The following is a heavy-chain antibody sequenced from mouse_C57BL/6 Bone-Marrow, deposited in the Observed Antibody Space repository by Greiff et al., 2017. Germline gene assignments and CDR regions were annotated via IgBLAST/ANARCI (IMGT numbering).Heavy chain of an antibody. D-gene: IGHD2-3*01. J-gene: IGHJ3*01. CDR2: IDPENGDT. V-gene: IGHV14-4*01. CDR1: GFNIKDDY. Sequence: EVQLQQSGAELVRPGASVKLSCTASGFNIKDDYMHWVKQRPEQGLEWIGWIDPENGDTEYASKFQGKATITADPSSNTAYLQLSSLTSEDTAVYYCTTWDGGFAYWGQGTLVTVSA. CDR3: TTWDGGFAY.